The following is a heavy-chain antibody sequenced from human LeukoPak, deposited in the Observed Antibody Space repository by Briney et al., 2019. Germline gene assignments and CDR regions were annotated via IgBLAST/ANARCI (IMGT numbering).Heavy chain of an antibody. J-gene: IGHJ4*02. D-gene: IGHD3-3*01. V-gene: IGHV1-69*05. CDR1: GGTFSSYA. CDR2: IIPIFGTA. CDR3: ARAYYDFWSGYSFDY. Sequence: EASVKVSCKASGGTFSSYAISWVRQAPGQGLEWMGGIIPIFGTANYAQKFQGRVTITTDESTSTAYMELSSLRSEDTAVYYCARAYYDFWSGYSFDYWGQGTLVTVSS.